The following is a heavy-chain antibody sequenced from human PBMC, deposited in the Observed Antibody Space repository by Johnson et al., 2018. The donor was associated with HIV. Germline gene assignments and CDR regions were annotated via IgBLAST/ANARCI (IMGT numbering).Heavy chain of an antibody. CDR3: ARGGQLVAFDI. CDR2: ISSDGSNK. Sequence: QVQLVESGGGVVQPGKSLRLSCAASGFTFSSYPMHWVHQAPGKGLEWVAVISSDGSNKSYADSVKGRFTISRDNSTKKLYLKMNSLRAEDPAVYYCARGGQLVAFDIWGQGTMVTVSS. D-gene: IGHD6-6*01. J-gene: IGHJ3*02. CDR1: GFTFSSYP. V-gene: IGHV3-30*04.